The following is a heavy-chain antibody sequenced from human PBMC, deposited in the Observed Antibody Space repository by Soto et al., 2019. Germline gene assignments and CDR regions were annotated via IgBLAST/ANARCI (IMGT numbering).Heavy chain of an antibody. CDR2: ISGSGGST. J-gene: IGHJ6*02. Sequence: GGSLRLSXAASGFTFSSYAMSWVRQAPGKGLEWVSAISGSGGSTYYADSVKGRFTISRDNSKNTLYLQMNSLRAEDTAVYYCAKDQFRVYYYDSSGTLPYGMDVWGQGTTVTVSS. CDR1: GFTFSSYA. D-gene: IGHD3-22*01. CDR3: AKDQFRVYYYDSSGTLPYGMDV. V-gene: IGHV3-23*01.